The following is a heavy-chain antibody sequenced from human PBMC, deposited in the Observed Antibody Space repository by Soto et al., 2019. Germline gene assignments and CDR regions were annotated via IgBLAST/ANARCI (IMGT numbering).Heavy chain of an antibody. CDR3: RRYYDFWSSGMDV. CDR2: IHYSGAT. Sequence: SETLSLTCNVSGDPINSGGFCWSWVRQPPGNGLEWIANIHYSGATYYNLSLKSRVTISMDTSENQFSLRLTSATAADTAVYYCRRYYDFWSSGMDVWGQGITVTVSS. J-gene: IGHJ6*02. V-gene: IGHV4-31*03. CDR1: GDPINSGGFC. D-gene: IGHD3-3*01.